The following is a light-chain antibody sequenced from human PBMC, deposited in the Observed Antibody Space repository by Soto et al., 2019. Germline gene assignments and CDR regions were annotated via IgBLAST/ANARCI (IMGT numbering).Light chain of an antibody. Sequence: QSALTQPASVSGSPGQSIAISCTGTSSDIGAYNYVSWYQQHPDKAPKLMIFDVNNRPSGVSDRFSGSKSGNTASLTISGLQAEDEADYYCSSYVSSGTYVFGTVTKLTVL. CDR3: SSYVSSGTYV. V-gene: IGLV2-14*03. J-gene: IGLJ1*01. CDR1: SSDIGAYNY. CDR2: DVN.